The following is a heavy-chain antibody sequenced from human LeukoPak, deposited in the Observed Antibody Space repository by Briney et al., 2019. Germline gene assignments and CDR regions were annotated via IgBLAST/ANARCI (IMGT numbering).Heavy chain of an antibody. Sequence: GGSLRLSCAASGFTFSSYWMSWVRQAPGKGLEWVSVIYSGGSTYYADSVKGRFTISRDNSKNTLYLQMNSLRAEDTAVYYCAPGVGSGSYFDYWGQGTLVTVSS. CDR2: IYSGGST. CDR1: GFTFSSYW. J-gene: IGHJ4*02. D-gene: IGHD3-10*01. V-gene: IGHV3-53*01. CDR3: APGVGSGSYFDY.